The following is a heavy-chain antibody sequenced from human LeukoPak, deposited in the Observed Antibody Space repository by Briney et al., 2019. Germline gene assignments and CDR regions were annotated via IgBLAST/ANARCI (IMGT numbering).Heavy chain of an antibody. D-gene: IGHD3-22*01. CDR1: GFRFDDNA. V-gene: IGHV3-49*04. Sequence: PGRSLRLSCVTSGFRFDDNAMSWVRQAPGRGLEWVGLIRGNVCGGTTEYAASVRGRFSISRDDSKSIAYLQMNSLKTEDSAIYYCTKLHFHDSSGYYTLLPLGAFDIWGQGTMVTVSS. J-gene: IGHJ3*02. CDR3: TKLHFHDSSGYYTLLPLGAFDI. CDR2: IRGNVCGGTT.